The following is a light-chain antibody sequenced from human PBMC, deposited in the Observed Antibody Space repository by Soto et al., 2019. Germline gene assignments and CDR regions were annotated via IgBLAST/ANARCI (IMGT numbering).Light chain of an antibody. CDR1: SSDVGGYNY. J-gene: IGLJ1*01. Sequence: QSVLTQPASVSGSPGQSITISCTGTSSDVGGYNYVSWYQQHPGKAPKLMIYEVSNRPSGVSNRFSGSKSGNTASLTISGLQAEDEADYSCSSYTSSSPLVFGTGTKVTVL. CDR2: EVS. V-gene: IGLV2-14*01. CDR3: SSYTSSSPLV.